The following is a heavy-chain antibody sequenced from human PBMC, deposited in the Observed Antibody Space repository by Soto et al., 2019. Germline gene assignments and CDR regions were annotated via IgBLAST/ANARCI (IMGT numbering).Heavy chain of an antibody. CDR3: ARGRYCLTGRCFPNWFDS. Sequence: QVQLLESGPGLVKPSQTLSLTCSVSGDSISTVDYFWAWVRQPPGQALEYIGYIYKSATTYYNPSFESPVAISLDTSKSQFTLNVTSLTAADTAVYFCARGRYCLTGRCFPNWFDSWGQGTLVTVSS. D-gene: IGHD2-15*01. J-gene: IGHJ5*01. CDR1: GDSISTVDYF. CDR2: IYKSATT. V-gene: IGHV4-30-4*01.